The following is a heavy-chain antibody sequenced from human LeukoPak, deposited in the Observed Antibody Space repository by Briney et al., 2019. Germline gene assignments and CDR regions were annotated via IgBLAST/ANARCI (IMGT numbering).Heavy chain of an antibody. Sequence: GGSPRLSCAASGFTFSSYEMNWVRQAPGKGLEWVSYISSSGSTIYYADSVKGRFTISRDNAKNSLYLQMNSLRAEDTAVYYCARVYYYYGMDVWGKGTTVTVSS. V-gene: IGHV3-48*03. CDR3: ARVYYYYGMDV. J-gene: IGHJ6*04. CDR2: ISSSGSTI. CDR1: GFTFSSYE.